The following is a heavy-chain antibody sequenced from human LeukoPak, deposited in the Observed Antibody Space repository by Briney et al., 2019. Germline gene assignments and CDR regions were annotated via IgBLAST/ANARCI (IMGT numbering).Heavy chain of an antibody. V-gene: IGHV3-74*03. J-gene: IGHJ4*02. CDR2: IHPHGRYA. Sequence: PGGSLRLSCAASGFAFSDYFMHWVRQSPEKGLVWVSDIHPHGRYAAYADSVRGRFTISRDDAKNTLYLQMNSLTSEATAVYYCVRGTNDWKGLDYWGQGTLVTASS. CDR3: VRGTNDWKGLDY. D-gene: IGHD1-1*01. CDR1: GFAFSDYF.